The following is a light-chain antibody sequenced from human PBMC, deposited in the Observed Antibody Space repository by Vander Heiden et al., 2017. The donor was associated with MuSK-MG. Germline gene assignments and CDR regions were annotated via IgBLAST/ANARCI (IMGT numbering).Light chain of an antibody. CDR3: QRTYNALDT. CDR2: SAS. CDR1: QGISRY. V-gene: IGKV1-27*01. Sequence: DIQLTQSPSSLSASVRDRVTITCRVSQGISRYLHWYRQKPGKVRNLLIHSASNSQSGVPSRFSGSGSGTDCTLTISSLQPEDVVTYYGQRTYNALDTFGGGTKVEI. J-gene: IGKJ4*01.